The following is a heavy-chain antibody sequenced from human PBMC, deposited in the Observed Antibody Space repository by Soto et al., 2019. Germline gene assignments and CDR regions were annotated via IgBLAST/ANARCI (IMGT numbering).Heavy chain of an antibody. Sequence: DVQLTESGGGLVQPGGSLRLSCGASGFSFGSDWMAWVRQAPGKGLEWVANIRKDGSQEHYADAVRGRFSVSRDNAKDYLYLQMNSLRLEDTAVYYCTRDENYRDDSDYYDVCAILGHGTMVTVSS. CDR1: GFSFGSDW. J-gene: IGHJ3*02. V-gene: IGHV3-7*05. D-gene: IGHD3-16*01. CDR2: IRKDGSQE. CDR3: TRDENYRDDSDYYDVCAI.